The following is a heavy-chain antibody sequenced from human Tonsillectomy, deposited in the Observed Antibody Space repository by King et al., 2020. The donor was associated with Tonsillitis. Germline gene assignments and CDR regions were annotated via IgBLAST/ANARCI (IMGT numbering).Heavy chain of an antibody. CDR1: GFTFDDYA. V-gene: IGHV3-43*02. J-gene: IGHJ6*03. CDR2: TTGDGGRT. CDR3: AKSRRARSIITSYMDV. Sequence: VQLVESGGGVVQPGGSLRLSCVASGFTFDDYAMHWVRQAPGKGLQWVSLTTGDGGRTHYADSLKGRFTISRENSKNSLYLQMNSLRTEDTALYYCAKSRRARSIITSYMDVWGKGTTVTVSS. D-gene: IGHD1-26*01.